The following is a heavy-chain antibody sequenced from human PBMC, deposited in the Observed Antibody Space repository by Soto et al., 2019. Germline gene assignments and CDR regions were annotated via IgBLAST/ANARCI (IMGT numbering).Heavy chain of an antibody. CDR2: ISAYNGNT. Sequence: ASVKVSCKASGYTFASYGISWVRQAPGQGLEWMGWISAYNGNTNYAQKLQGRVTMTTDTFTRTAYMEVRSLRSDDTAVYYCARSIVVVTALDYWGQGTQVTVSS. CDR3: ARSIVVVTALDY. CDR1: GYTFASYG. D-gene: IGHD2-21*02. J-gene: IGHJ4*02. V-gene: IGHV1-18*01.